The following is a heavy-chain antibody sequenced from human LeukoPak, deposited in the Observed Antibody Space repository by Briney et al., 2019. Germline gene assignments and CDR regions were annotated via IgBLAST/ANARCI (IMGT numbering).Heavy chain of an antibody. D-gene: IGHD1-26*01. CDR3: ATVRGSYGLPPMGYFDY. J-gene: IGHJ4*02. CDR1: GYTLTELS. CDR2: FDPEDGET. Sequence: ASVTVSYKVSGYTLTELSMHWVRQAPGKGLEWMGGFDPEDGETIYAQKFQGRVTMTEDTSTDTAYMELSSLRSEDTAVYYCATVRGSYGLPPMGYFDYWGQGTLVTVSS. V-gene: IGHV1-24*01.